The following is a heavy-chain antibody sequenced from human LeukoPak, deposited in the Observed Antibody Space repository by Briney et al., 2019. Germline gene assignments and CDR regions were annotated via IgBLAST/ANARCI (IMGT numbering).Heavy chain of an antibody. J-gene: IGHJ4*02. CDR3: ARVGIRRELLDEGYYFDY. CDR2: ISAYNGNT. V-gene: IGHV1-18*01. D-gene: IGHD1-26*01. Sequence: GASVTVSCKASGYTFTSYGISWVRQAPGQGLEWMGWISAYNGNTNYAQKLQGRVTMTTDTSTSTAYMELRSLRSDDTAVYYCARVGIRRELLDEGYYFDYWGQGTLVTVSS. CDR1: GYTFTSYG.